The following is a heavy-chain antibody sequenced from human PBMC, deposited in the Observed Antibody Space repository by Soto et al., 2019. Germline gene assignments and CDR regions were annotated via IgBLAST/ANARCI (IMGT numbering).Heavy chain of an antibody. V-gene: IGHV5-51*01. Sequence: PGESLKISCKGSGYSFTSYLIGWVRQMPGKGLEWMGIIYPGDSDTRYSPSFQGQVTISADKSISTAYLQWSSLKASDTAMYYCARQRKGYERPDAFDIWGQGTMVTVSS. D-gene: IGHD1-1*01. J-gene: IGHJ3*02. CDR2: IYPGDSDT. CDR1: GYSFTSYL. CDR3: ARQRKGYERPDAFDI.